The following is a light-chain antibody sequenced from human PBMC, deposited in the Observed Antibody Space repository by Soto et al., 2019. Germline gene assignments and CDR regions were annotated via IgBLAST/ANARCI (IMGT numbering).Light chain of an antibody. J-gene: IGLJ1*01. CDR1: SSDVGGYNS. CDR3: RSDTSSYYV. Sequence: QSALTQPASVSGSPGQSITISCTGTSSDVGGYNSVSWYQQHPGKAPKLMIYDVSNRPSGVSNRCSGSKSGNTASLTISGLQAEDEADYFCRSDTSSYYVFGTGTQLTVL. V-gene: IGLV2-14*01. CDR2: DVS.